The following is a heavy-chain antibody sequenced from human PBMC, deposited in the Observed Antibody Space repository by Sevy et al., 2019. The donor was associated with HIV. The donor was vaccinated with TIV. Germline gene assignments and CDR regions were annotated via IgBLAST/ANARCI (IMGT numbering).Heavy chain of an antibody. D-gene: IGHD3-22*01. CDR3: VSGAYYYESRTENYDY. V-gene: IGHV3-33*01. CDR2: IWYAGSNK. J-gene: IGHJ4*02. CDR1: GFTFGSYG. Sequence: GGSLRLSCAASGFTFGSYGMHWVRQAPGKGLEWVALIWYAGSNKYYADSVKGRFTISRDNSKNTLYLQMYSLGAEDTAVYYCVSGAYYYESRTENYDYWGQGTLVTVSS.